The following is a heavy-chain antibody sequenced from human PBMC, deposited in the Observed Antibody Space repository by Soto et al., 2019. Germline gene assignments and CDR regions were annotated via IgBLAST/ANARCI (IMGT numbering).Heavy chain of an antibody. V-gene: IGHV4-31*03. CDR1: GGSISSGGYY. Sequence: QVQLQESGPGLVKPSQTLSLTCTVSGGSISSGGYYWSWIRQHPGKGLEWIGYIYYSGSTYSNPSLKSRGTMSVDAAENRFSLKLSSVTAAATTVYYCARGFTTVRGLGLFYFEYRGQGTLLTVSS. CDR2: IYYSGST. J-gene: IGHJ4*02. CDR3: ARGFTTVRGLGLFYFEY. D-gene: IGHD3-10*01.